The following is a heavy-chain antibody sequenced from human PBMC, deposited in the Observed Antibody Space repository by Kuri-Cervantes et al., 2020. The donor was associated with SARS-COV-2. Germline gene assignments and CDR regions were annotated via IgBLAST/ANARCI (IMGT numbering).Heavy chain of an antibody. D-gene: IGHD2-2*01. CDR2: INHSGST. CDR3: ASIVVVPAASGYYYYYYGMDV. CDR1: GGSVSSCSYY. J-gene: IGHJ6*02. V-gene: IGHV4-39*07. Sequence: ESLKISCTVSGGSVSSCSYYWSWIRQPPGKGLEWIGEINHSGSTNYNPSLKSRVTISVDTSKNQFSLKLSSVTAADTAVYYCASIVVVPAASGYYYYYYGMDVWGQGTTVTVSS.